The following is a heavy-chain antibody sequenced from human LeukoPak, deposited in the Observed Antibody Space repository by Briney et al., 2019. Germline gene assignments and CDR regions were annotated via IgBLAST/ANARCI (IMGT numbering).Heavy chain of an antibody. Sequence: SQTLSLTCTVSGGSISSGGYYWSWIRQHPGKGLEWIGYIYYSGSTYYNPSLKSRVTISVDTSENQFSLKLSSVTAADTAVYYCARDVPEYSGYDLVAWFDPWGQGTLVTVSS. CDR1: GGSISSGGYY. V-gene: IGHV4-31*03. CDR3: ARDVPEYSGYDLVAWFDP. CDR2: IYYSGST. D-gene: IGHD5-12*01. J-gene: IGHJ5*02.